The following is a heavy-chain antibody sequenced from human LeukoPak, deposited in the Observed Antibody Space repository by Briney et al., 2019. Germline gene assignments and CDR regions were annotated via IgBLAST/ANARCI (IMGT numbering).Heavy chain of an antibody. CDR1: GFTFSSYA. J-gene: IGHJ6*02. V-gene: IGHV3-30-3*01. Sequence: GGSLRLSCAASGFTFSSYAMSWVRQAPGKGLEWVAVISYDGSDQYYAESVKGRCTISRDKSKNTLYLQMSGLRAEDTAVYFCGRDSGGSGTYFSPYGVDVWGQGTTVTVSS. D-gene: IGHD3-10*01. CDR3: GRDSGGSGTYFSPYGVDV. CDR2: ISYDGSDQ.